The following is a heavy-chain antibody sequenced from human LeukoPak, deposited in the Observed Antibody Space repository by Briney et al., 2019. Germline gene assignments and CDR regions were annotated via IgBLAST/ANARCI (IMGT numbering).Heavy chain of an antibody. CDR3: ARGASRWSGYYYFDY. CDR2: INPNSGNT. D-gene: IGHD3-3*01. Sequence: ASVKVSCKASGYTFTSYDNNWVRQPTGQGLEWVRWINPNSGNTDYAQKFQGRVTITRNTSISTAYMELNSLRSEDTAVYYCARGASRWSGYYYFDYWGQGTLVTVSS. V-gene: IGHV1-8*03. CDR1: GYTFTSYD. J-gene: IGHJ4*02.